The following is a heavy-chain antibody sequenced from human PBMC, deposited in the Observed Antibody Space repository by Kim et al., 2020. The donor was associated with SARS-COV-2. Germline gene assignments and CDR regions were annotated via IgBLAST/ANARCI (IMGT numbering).Heavy chain of an antibody. J-gene: IGHJ5*01. CDR1: GGSIISGGYY. CDR2: IYYSAST. Sequence: SETLSLTCTVSGGSIISGGYYWSWIRQHPGMGLEWIGYIYYSASTYYNPSLKSRVTISIDTSENQFSLELSSVTAADTAVYYCARYYDSSGFFDSWGQGTLVTVSS. D-gene: IGHD3-22*01. V-gene: IGHV4-31*03. CDR3: ARYYDSSGFFDS.